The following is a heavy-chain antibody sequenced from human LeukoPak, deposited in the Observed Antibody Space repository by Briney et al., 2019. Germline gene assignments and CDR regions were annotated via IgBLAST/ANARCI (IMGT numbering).Heavy chain of an antibody. CDR3: ARVGPLAVGTGKRVYSFDY. J-gene: IGHJ4*02. Sequence: SETLSLTCDVSGFSITSGDYWGWIRQSPGRGLEWIGSISHSGDTYYIPPLRSRVTMSLDTSRNQFSLDLRSVSAADTAVYFCARVGPLAVGTGKRVYSFDYWGQGTLVTVSS. CDR1: GFSITSGDY. D-gene: IGHD1-1*01. V-gene: IGHV4-38-2*01. CDR2: ISHSGDT.